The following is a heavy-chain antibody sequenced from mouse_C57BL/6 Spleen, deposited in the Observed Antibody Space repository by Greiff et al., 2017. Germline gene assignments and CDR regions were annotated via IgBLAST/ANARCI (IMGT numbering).Heavy chain of an antibody. CDR1: GYSITSCYY. CDR3: ARGWAAY. V-gene: IGHV3-6*01. Sequence: EVQLQESGPGLVKPSQSLSLTCSVTGYSITSCYYWNWIRPFPGNKLEWMGNIRYDGSNNYNPSLKNRISITRDTSKNQFCLKLKSVSTEDTATYYCARGWAAYWGQGTLLTVS. CDR2: IRYDGSN. J-gene: IGHJ3*01. D-gene: IGHD4-1*01.